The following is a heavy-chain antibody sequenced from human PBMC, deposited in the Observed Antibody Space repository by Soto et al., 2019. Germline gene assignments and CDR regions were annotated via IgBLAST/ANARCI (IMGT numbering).Heavy chain of an antibody. CDR2: IYSSGST. D-gene: IGHD3-9*01. V-gene: IGHV4-61*08. J-gene: IGHJ3*01. CDR1: GASISNTGFY. Sequence: QVQVQESGPGLVKPSETLSLTATVSGASISNTGFYWSWIRQPPGKGLEWIGYIYSSGSTTYNSSLKGPVTISRDTSKNHVSLNLTSVTAADTAIDYCARTTGSRSLDVWGHGTMVSVSS. CDR3: ARTTGSRSLDV.